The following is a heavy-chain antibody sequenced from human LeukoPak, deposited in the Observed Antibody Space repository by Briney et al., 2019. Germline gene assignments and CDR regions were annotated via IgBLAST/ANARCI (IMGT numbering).Heavy chain of an antibody. Sequence: SGGSLRLSCAASGFTFSSYAMSWVRQAPGKGLEWVSAISGSGGSTYYADSVKGRFTISRDNSKNTLYLQMNSLRAEGTAVYYCAKSAIWGSGWYYFDYWGQGTLVTVSS. CDR3: AKSAIWGSGWYYFDY. CDR1: GFTFSSYA. CDR2: ISGSGGST. J-gene: IGHJ4*02. D-gene: IGHD6-19*01. V-gene: IGHV3-23*01.